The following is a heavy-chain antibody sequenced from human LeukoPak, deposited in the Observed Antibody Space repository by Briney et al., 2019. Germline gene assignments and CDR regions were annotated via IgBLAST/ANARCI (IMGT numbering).Heavy chain of an antibody. CDR2: IGSSAGST. D-gene: IGHD1-7*01. J-gene: IGHJ4*02. V-gene: IGHV3-23*01. CDR3: AKGYGGNYYWYFDY. Sequence: GGSLRLSCAASGFTVSKNYMSWVRQAPGKGLEWVSLIGSSAGSTYYADSVKGRFTISRDNSKNTLWLQMNSLRAEDTAVYYCAKGYGGNYYWYFDYWGQGTLVTVSS. CDR1: GFTVSKNY.